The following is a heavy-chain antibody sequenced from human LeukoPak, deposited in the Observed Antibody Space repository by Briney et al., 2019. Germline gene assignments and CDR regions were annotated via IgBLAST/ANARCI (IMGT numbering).Heavy chain of an antibody. J-gene: IGHJ5*02. CDR2: INPNSGGT. D-gene: IGHD2-21*01. CDR3: ARADRLHGGPYLIGP. CDR1: GYSFTDY. Sequence: ASVKVSCKTSGYSFTDYMHWVRRAPGQGVEWMGWINPNSGGTSSAQKFQGRVTMTRDTSITTVYMEVSWLTSDDTAIYYCARADRLHGGPYLIGPWGQGTLVTVSS. V-gene: IGHV1-2*02.